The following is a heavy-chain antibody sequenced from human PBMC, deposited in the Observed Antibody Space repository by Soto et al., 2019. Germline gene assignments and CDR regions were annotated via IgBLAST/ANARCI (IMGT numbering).Heavy chain of an antibody. Sequence: GGSLRLSCAASGFTFSSYGMHWIRQAPGKGLEWVAVISYDGSNKYYADSVKGRFTISRDNSKNTLYLQMNSLRAEDTAVYYCAKDTSKGTGTTDYWDQGTLVTVSS. CDR1: GFTFSSYG. V-gene: IGHV3-30*18. CDR2: ISYDGSNK. J-gene: IGHJ4*02. D-gene: IGHD1-7*01. CDR3: AKDTSKGTGTTDY.